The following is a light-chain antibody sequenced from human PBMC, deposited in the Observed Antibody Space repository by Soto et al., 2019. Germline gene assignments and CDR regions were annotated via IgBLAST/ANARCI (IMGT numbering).Light chain of an antibody. CDR2: GAY. J-gene: IGKJ4*01. CDR1: QSVSSSY. V-gene: IGKV3-20*01. Sequence: EIVMTQSPATLSLSPGGRATLSCRASQSVSSSYLAWYQQKPGQAHRLLIYGAYSRATGIQDRFSGSGSGTDFTLTIRRLEPEDFAVYYCKQYGSSPLTFGGGTKVDIK. CDR3: KQYGSSPLT.